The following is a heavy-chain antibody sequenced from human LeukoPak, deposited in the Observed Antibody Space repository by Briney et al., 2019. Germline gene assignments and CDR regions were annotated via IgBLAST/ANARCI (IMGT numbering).Heavy chain of an antibody. D-gene: IGHD3-10*01. Sequence: PSETLSLTCTVPGGSISCYFWSWIRQPPGWGLECIAYIYYSGTTNYNPALQSRVTISVDTSKNQFSLKLTSVTAADTAVYYCARHPFGSGFDYWGQGTLVTVSS. CDR2: IYYSGTT. J-gene: IGHJ4*02. CDR1: GGSISCYF. CDR3: ARHPFGSGFDY. V-gene: IGHV4-59*08.